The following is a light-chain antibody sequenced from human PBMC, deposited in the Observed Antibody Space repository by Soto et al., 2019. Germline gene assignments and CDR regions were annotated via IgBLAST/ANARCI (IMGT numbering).Light chain of an antibody. J-gene: IGLJ2*01. V-gene: IGLV2-14*01. CDR3: SSYTTSTSIIL. CDR1: SSDIGNYDF. Sequence: QSALTQPASVSGSPGQSITISCTGTSSDIGNYDFVSWCQQVPGTAPKAMIYEVSSRPSGVSNRFSGSNSGNTASLTISGLQAEDQAYYYCSSYTTSTSIILFGGGTKVTVL. CDR2: EVS.